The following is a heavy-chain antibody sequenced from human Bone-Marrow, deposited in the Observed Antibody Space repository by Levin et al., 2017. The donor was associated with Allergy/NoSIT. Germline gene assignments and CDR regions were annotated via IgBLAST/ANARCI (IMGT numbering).Heavy chain of an antibody. CDR1: GYSFTSYW. CDR3: ARVSLAYCSGGSCYSHFDY. Sequence: PGASVKVSCKGSGYSFTSYWIGWVRQMPGKGLEWMGIIYPGDSDTRYSPSFQGQVTISADKSISTAYLQWSSLKASDTAMYYCARVSLAYCSGGSCYSHFDYWGQGTLVTVSS. D-gene: IGHD2-15*01. J-gene: IGHJ4*02. V-gene: IGHV5-51*01. CDR2: IYPGDSDT.